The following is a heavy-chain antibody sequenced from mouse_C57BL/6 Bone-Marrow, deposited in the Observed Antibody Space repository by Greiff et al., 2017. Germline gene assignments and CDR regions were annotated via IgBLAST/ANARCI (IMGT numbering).Heavy chain of an antibody. CDR3: TREPIYYDYYDFDY. CDR1: GYTFTSYG. D-gene: IGHD2-4*01. Sequence: VQLQQSGAELARPGASVKLSCKASGYTFTSYGISWVKQRTGQGLEWIGEIYPSSGNTYYNEKFKGDATLTADKSSSTAYMELRSLTAEDSAVYFSTREPIYYDYYDFDYWGQGTTLTVAS. CDR2: IYPSSGNT. V-gene: IGHV1-81*01. J-gene: IGHJ2*01.